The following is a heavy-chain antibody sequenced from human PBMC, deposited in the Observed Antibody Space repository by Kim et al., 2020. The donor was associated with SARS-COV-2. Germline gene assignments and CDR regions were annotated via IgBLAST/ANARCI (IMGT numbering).Heavy chain of an antibody. J-gene: IGHJ4*02. CDR2: ITGDGIT. D-gene: IGHD3-10*01. CDR3: GDYHGAGSHFTY. Sequence: GGSLRLSCAASGFTFNNYGMTWVRQAPGKGLEWVSSITGDGITYYADFVKGRFTISRDNSKNVLSLQMNSLRVEDTAVSYCGDYHGAGSHFTYWGQGTLVTVSS. V-gene: IGHV3-23*01. CDR1: GFTFNNYG.